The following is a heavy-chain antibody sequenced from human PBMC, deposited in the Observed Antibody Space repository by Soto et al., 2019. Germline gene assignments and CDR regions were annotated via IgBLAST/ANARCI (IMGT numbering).Heavy chain of an antibody. V-gene: IGHV4-39*01. Sequence: QLQLQESGPGLVKHSETLSLTCTVSGCSISSSSYSCGWIRQPPGRGLEWIGSIYYSGSTYYNPSIKSRVTIAVDTSKNEYSLKLSSVTAADTAVYYCARPGVVAVGWFDPWGQGALVTVSS. J-gene: IGHJ5*02. CDR2: IYYSGST. D-gene: IGHD2-15*01. CDR1: GCSISSSSYS. CDR3: ARPGVVAVGWFDP.